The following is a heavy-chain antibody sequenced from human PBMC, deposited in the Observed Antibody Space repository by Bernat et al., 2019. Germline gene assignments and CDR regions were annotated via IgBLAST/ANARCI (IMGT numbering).Heavy chain of an antibody. D-gene: IGHD2-15*01. Sequence: QVQLVESGGGVVQPGRSLRLSCAASGFTFSSYGMHWVRQAPGKGLEWVAVISYDGSNKYYADSVKGRFTISRDNSKNTLYLQMNNLRAEDTAVYYCAKVSRYCSGGSCSRDYYYYGMDVWAKGPRSPSP. CDR1: GFTFSSYG. CDR2: ISYDGSNK. CDR3: AKVSRYCSGGSCSRDYYYYGMDV. J-gene: IGHJ6*02. V-gene: IGHV3-30*18.